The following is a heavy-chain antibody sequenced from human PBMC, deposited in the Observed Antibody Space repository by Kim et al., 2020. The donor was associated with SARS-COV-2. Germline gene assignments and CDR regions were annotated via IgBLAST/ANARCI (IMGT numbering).Heavy chain of an antibody. J-gene: IGHJ3*02. CDR3: AKVQRRGGGTPSYAFDI. CDR2: ISYDGSNK. V-gene: IGHV3-30*18. Sequence: GGSLRLSCAASGFTFSSYGMHWVRQAPGKGLEWVAAISYDGSNKYYADSVKVRFTISRDNSKNTLYLQMNSLRAEDTAVYYCAKVQRRGGGTPSYAFDIWGQGTMVTVSS. D-gene: IGHD2-15*01. CDR1: GFTFSSYG.